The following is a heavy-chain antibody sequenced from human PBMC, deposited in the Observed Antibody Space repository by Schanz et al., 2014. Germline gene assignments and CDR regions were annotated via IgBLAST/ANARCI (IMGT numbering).Heavy chain of an antibody. D-gene: IGHD3-9*01. V-gene: IGHV3-23*01. CDR3: AKQIHYDILTGTRN. J-gene: IGHJ4*02. CDR1: GFTFNSYA. Sequence: DVQLLESGGGLVQPGGSLRLSCAASGFTFNSYAMTWVRQAPGKGLEWVSSISHSGGSKYYADSVKGRFTISRDNSKNTLYLQMNSLRAEDTAVYYCAKQIHYDILTGTRNWGQGTLVTVSS. CDR2: ISHSGGSK.